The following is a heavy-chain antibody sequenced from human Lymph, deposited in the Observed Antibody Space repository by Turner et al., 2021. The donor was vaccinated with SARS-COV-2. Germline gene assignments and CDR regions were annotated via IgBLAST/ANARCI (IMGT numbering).Heavy chain of an antibody. D-gene: IGHD2-15*01. CDR2: IYYSGNT. J-gene: IGHJ4*02. Sequence: QLQLQESGPGLVKPSETLSLTCTVSGGSISSSSYYWGWIRQPPGKGLEWIGSIYYSGNTNYNPSLKSRVTISVDKSKNQFSLKLTSVTAADTAVYYCATKYCSGGSCSYFDYWGQGTLVTVSS. CDR1: GGSISSSSYY. CDR3: ATKYCSGGSCSYFDY. V-gene: IGHV4-39*07.